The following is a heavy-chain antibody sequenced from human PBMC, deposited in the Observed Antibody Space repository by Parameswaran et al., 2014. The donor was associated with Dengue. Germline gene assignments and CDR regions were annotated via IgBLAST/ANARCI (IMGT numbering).Heavy chain of an antibody. Sequence: VRQAPGKGLEWVSYISSSGSTIYYADSVKGRFTISRDNAKNSLYLQMNSLRAEDTAVYYCARGDGGYYYGMDVWGQGTTVTVSS. J-gene: IGHJ6*02. CDR2: ISSSGSTI. CDR3: ARGDGGYYYGMDV. V-gene: IGHV3-48*03. D-gene: IGHD3-16*01.